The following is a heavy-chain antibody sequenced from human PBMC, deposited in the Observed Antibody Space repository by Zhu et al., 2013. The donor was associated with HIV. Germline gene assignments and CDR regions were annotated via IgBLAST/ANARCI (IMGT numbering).Heavy chain of an antibody. CDR1: GYTFTSYV. J-gene: IGHJ3*02. Sequence: QVQLVQSGAEVKKPGASVKVSCKASGYTFTSYVMHWVRQAPGQRLEWMGWINAGNGNTKYSQKFQGRVTITRDTSASTAYMELSSVRSEDTAVYYCARDRPFSMGDGFDIWGQGTMVTVSS. V-gene: IGHV1-3*01. CDR3: ARDRPFSMGDGFDI. CDR2: INAGNGNT. D-gene: IGHD3-10*01.